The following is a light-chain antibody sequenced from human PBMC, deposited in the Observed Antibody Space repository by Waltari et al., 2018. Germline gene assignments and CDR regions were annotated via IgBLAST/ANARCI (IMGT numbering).Light chain of an antibody. J-gene: IGLJ1*01. CDR2: QDN. Sequence: SYVLTTPPSVSVSPGQTASLTCSGDKLGEKYTCWYQQKPGQSPVLVMYQDNKRPSGIPERFSGSNSGNTATLTISGTQGMDEADYYCQAWDSSSYVFGTGTKVTVL. CDR1: KLGEKY. V-gene: IGLV3-1*01. CDR3: QAWDSSSYV.